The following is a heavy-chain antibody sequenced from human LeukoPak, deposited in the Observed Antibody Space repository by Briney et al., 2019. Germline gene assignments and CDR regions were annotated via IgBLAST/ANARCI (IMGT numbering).Heavy chain of an antibody. D-gene: IGHD7-27*01. CDR2: INAGNGNT. J-gene: IGHJ4*02. CDR1: GYTFTSYA. Sequence: GASVKVSCEASGYTFTSYAMHWVRQAPGQRLEWMGWINAGNGNTKYSQKFQGRVTITRDTSASTAYMELSSLRSEDTAVYYCAIRGNWGYFDYWGQGTLVTVSS. V-gene: IGHV1-3*01. CDR3: AIRGNWGYFDY.